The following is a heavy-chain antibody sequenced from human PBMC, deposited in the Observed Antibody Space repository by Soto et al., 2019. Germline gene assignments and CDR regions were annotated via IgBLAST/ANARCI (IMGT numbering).Heavy chain of an antibody. J-gene: IGHJ6*02. CDR2: IYPGDSDT. V-gene: IGHV5-51*01. CDR1: GYSFTSYW. CDR3: ARHSDNDGYYYYCMDV. D-gene: IGHD1-1*01. Sequence: PGESLKISCKGSGYSFTSYWIGWVRQMPGKGLEWMGIIYPGDSDTRYSPSFQGQVTISADKSISAAYLQWSSLKASDTAMYYCARHSDNDGYYYYCMDVWRQGTTVTAP.